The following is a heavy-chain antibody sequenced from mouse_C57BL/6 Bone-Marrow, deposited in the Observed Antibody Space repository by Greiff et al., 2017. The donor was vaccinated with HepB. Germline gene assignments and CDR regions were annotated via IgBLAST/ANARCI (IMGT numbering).Heavy chain of an antibody. D-gene: IGHD2-4*01. CDR1: GYTFTSYW. Sequence: QVQLQQPGAELVRPGSSVKLSCKASGYTFTSYWMHWVKQRPIQGLEWIGNIDPSDSETHYNQKFKDKATLTVDKSSSTAYMQLSSLTSEDSAVYYCARKLFDYGGDYWGQGTTLTVSS. V-gene: IGHV1-52*01. J-gene: IGHJ2*01. CDR3: ARKLFDYGGDY. CDR2: IDPSDSET.